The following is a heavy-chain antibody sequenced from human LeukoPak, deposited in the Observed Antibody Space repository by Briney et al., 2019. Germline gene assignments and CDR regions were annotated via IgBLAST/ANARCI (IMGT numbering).Heavy chain of an antibody. D-gene: IGHD5-18*01. V-gene: IGHV1-69*06. J-gene: IGHJ5*02. Sequence: SVKVSCKASGGTFSSYAISWVRQAPGQGLEWMGRIIPIFGTANCAQKFQGRVTITADKSTSTAYMELSSLRSEDTAVYYCARGRYSYGGSDWFDPWGQGTLVTVSS. CDR2: IIPIFGTA. CDR3: ARGRYSYGGSDWFDP. CDR1: GGTFSSYA.